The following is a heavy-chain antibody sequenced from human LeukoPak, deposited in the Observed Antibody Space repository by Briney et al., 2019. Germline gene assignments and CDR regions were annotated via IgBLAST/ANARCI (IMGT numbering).Heavy chain of an antibody. V-gene: IGHV4-31*03. CDR2: IYYSGST. J-gene: IGHJ4*02. CDR1: GGSISSGGYY. CDR3: ARGGDGYHTTDY. Sequence: KPSQTLSLTCTVSGGSISSGGYYWSWIRQHPGKGLEWIGYIYYSGSTYYNPSLKSRVTISVDTSKNQFSLKLSSVTAADTAVYYCARGGDGYHTTDYWGQGTLVTVSS. D-gene: IGHD5-24*01.